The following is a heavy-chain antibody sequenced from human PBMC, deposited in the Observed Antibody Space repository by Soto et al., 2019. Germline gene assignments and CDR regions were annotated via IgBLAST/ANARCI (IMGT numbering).Heavy chain of an antibody. D-gene: IGHD2-2*01. Sequence: PGESLKISCKGSGYSFTSYWIGWVRQMPGKGLEWMGIIYPGDSDTRYSPSFQGQVTISADKSISTAYLQWSSLKASDTAMYYCARLSRFRRLVPAAAYGMDVWGQGTTVTVSS. V-gene: IGHV5-51*01. CDR2: IYPGDSDT. CDR3: ARLSRFRRLVPAAAYGMDV. J-gene: IGHJ6*02. CDR1: GYSFTSYW.